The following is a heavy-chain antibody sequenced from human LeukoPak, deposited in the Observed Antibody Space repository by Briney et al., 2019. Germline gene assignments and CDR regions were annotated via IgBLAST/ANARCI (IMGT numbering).Heavy chain of an antibody. Sequence: GGSLRLSCAASGFTFSSYGMHWVRQAPGKGLEWVAVISYDGSNKYYADSVKGRFTISRDNSKNTLYLQMNSLRAEDTAVYYCARDVDTAMVPCFDYWGQGTLVTVSS. J-gene: IGHJ4*02. CDR3: ARDVDTAMVPCFDY. D-gene: IGHD5-18*01. CDR2: ISYDGSNK. V-gene: IGHV3-30*03. CDR1: GFTFSSYG.